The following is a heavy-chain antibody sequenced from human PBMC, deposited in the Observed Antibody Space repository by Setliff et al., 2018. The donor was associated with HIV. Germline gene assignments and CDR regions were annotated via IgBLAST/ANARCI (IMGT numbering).Heavy chain of an antibody. CDR2: LYYSWST. V-gene: IGHV4-31*03. J-gene: IGHJ5*02. CDR3: ARAGVYSYYDFVP. CDR1: GGSISSGGYY. Sequence: SETLSLTCTVSGGSISSGGYYWSWTRQLPGKGLEWIGYLYYSWSTYYNPSLKSRVTISVDTSKDQFSLKLNSVTAADPAVYYCARAGVYSYYDFVPWGQGALVTVSS. D-gene: IGHD4-4*01.